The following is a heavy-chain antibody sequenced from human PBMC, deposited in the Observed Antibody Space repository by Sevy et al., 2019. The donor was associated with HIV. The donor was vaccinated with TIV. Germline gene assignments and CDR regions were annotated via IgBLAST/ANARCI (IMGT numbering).Heavy chain of an antibody. V-gene: IGHV3-23*01. CDR3: VREGCTRPHDH. CDR2: LSFGCGRI. CDR1: GFNFNIYS. J-gene: IGHJ4*02. Sequence: GESLKISCVASGFNFNIYSMSWVRQAPGKGLEWVSTLSFGCGRINHADSVQGRFTMSRDDSKKTVYLEMNSLRAEDTAVYYCVREGCTRPHDHWGQGTLVTVSS. D-gene: IGHD2-8*01.